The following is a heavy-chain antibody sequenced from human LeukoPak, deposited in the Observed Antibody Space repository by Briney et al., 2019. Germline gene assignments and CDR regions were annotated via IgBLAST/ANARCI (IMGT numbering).Heavy chain of an antibody. CDR3: ARRTEFDYGDYFYFDY. CDR1: GYSFTSYW. CDR2: IYPGDSDT. J-gene: IGHJ4*02. V-gene: IGHV5-51*01. D-gene: IGHD4-17*01. Sequence: GESLKISCKGSGYSFTSYWIGWVRQMPGKGLEWMGIIYPGDSDTRYSPSFQGQVTISADKSISTAYLQWSSLKASDTAMYYCARRTEFDYGDYFYFDYWGQGTLVTVSS.